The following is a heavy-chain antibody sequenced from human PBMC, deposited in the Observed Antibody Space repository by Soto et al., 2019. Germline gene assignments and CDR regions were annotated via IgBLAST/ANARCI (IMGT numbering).Heavy chain of an antibody. V-gene: IGHV4-59*01. CDR3: ARIDDSSGYYDY. CDR2: IYYSGST. D-gene: IGHD3-22*01. Sequence: SETLSLTCTVSGGSISSYYWSWIRQPPGKGLEWIGYIYYSGSTNYNPSLKSRVTISVDTSKNQFSLKLSSVTAADTAVYYCARIDDSSGYYDYWGQGTLVTVSS. CDR1: GGSISSYY. J-gene: IGHJ4*02.